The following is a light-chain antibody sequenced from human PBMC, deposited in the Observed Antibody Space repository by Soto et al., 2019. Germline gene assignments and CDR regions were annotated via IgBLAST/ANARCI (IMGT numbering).Light chain of an antibody. V-gene: IGKV3-15*01. CDR3: QHYDYWPHT. CDR2: GAS. CDR1: QSVSSH. J-gene: IGKJ2*01. Sequence: EKVMTQSPATLSVCLGERATLSCRASQSVSSHLAWYQQKPGQAPRLLIYGASTRATDIPPRFSGSGSGTEFTLTISSLQSEDFAVYYCQHYDYWPHTFGQGTKLEIK.